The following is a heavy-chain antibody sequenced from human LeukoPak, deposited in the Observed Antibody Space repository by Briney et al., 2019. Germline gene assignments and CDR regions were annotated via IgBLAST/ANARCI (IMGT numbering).Heavy chain of an antibody. CDR1: GGSISSYY. CDR2: IYSGGST. J-gene: IGHJ4*02. D-gene: IGHD3-16*01. Sequence: ETLSLTCTVSGGSISSYYWSWVRQAPGKGLEWVSVIYSGGSTYYADSVKGRFTISRDNSKNTLYLQMNSLRAEDTAVYYCASGGGSYYWGQGTLVTVSS. V-gene: IGHV3-53*01. CDR3: ASGGGSYY.